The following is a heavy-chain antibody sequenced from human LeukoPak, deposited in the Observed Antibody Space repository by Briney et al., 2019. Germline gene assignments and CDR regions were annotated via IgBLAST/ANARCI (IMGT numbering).Heavy chain of an antibody. CDR2: INHSGST. CDR3: ASKWEQGDY. D-gene: IGHD1-26*01. CDR1: GGSFSGYY. J-gene: IGHJ4*02. V-gene: IGHV4-34*01. Sequence: SETLSLTCAVYGGSFSGYYWSWIRQPPGKGLEWIGEINHSGSTNYNPSLKSRVTISVDTSKNQFSLKLSSVTAADTAVYYCASKWEQGDYWGQGTLVPVSS.